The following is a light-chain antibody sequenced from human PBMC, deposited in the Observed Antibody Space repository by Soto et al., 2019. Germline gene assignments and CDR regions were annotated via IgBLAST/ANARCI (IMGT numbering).Light chain of an antibody. V-gene: IGLV1-44*01. Sequence: QSVLTQPPSASGTPGQRVTISCSGSSSNIGSNAVSWYQQLPGTAPKVLIYSNKQRPSGVPDRFSGSKSGTSASLAISGLQSEDDADYYCATWDDSLNGWVFGGGTQLTVL. CDR1: SSNIGSNA. CDR2: SNK. CDR3: ATWDDSLNGWV. J-gene: IGLJ3*02.